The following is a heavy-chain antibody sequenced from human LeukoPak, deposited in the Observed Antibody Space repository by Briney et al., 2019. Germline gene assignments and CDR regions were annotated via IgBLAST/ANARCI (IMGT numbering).Heavy chain of an antibody. J-gene: IGHJ4*02. CDR2: IIPIFGTA. CDR3: ARSASYSSGPDDF. D-gene: IGHD6-19*01. V-gene: IGHV1-69*05. CDR1: GGTFSSYA. Sequence: SVKVSCKASGGTFSSYAISWLRQAPGQGLEWMGGIIPIFGTANYAQKFQGRVTITTDESTSTAYMELSSLRSEDTAVYYWARSASYSSGPDDFWGQGTLVTVSS.